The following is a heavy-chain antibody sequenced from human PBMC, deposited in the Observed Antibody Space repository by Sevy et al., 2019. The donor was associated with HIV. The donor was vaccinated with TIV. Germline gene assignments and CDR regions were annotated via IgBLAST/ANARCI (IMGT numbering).Heavy chain of an antibody. CDR2: ISWNSGSI. CDR3: AKVRFKGGYSIIFDY. V-gene: IGHV3-9*01. CDR1: GFTFDDYA. Sequence: GGSLRLSCAASGFTFDDYAMHWVRQAPGKGLEWVSGISWNSGSIGYADSVKGRFTISRDNAKNSLYLQMNSLRAEDTALYYCAKVRFKGGYSIIFDYWGQGTLVTVSS. J-gene: IGHJ4*02. D-gene: IGHD5-18*01.